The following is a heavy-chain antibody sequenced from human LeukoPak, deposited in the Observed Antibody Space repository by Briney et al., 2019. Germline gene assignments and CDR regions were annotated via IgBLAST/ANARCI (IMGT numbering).Heavy chain of an antibody. D-gene: IGHD3-22*01. J-gene: IGHJ4*02. V-gene: IGHV3-74*01. CDR3: ARATYYYDSSGYRAIYYFDY. Sequence: PGGSLRLFCAASGFTFRSYWMHWVRQAPGKGLVWVSRINSDGSTTTYADSVKGRFTISRDNAKDTLYLQMTSLRAEDTAVYYCARATYYYDSSGYRAIYYFDYWGQGTLVTVSS. CDR1: GFTFRSYW. CDR2: INSDGSTT.